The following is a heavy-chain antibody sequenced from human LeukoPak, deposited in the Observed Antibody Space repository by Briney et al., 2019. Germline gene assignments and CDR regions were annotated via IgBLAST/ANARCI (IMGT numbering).Heavy chain of an antibody. J-gene: IGHJ3*02. CDR1: GSSISSYY. Sequence: SETLSLTCTVSGSSISSYYWSWIRQPPGKGLEWIGYIYYSGSSNYNPSPKSRVTISVDTSKNQFSLKLSSVTAADTAVYYCARDRYNWNDASDAFDIWGQGTMVTVSS. D-gene: IGHD1-20*01. CDR3: ARDRYNWNDASDAFDI. V-gene: IGHV4-59*01. CDR2: IYYSGSS.